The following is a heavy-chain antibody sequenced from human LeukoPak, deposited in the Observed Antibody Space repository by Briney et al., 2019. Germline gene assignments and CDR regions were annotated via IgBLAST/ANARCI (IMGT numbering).Heavy chain of an antibody. CDR1: GGSISSSSYY. D-gene: IGHD3-16*02. J-gene: IGHJ4*02. CDR2: IYYSGST. CDR3: ARDRSFTFGGVIAPGYYFDY. V-gene: IGHV4-39*02. Sequence: PSETLSLTCTVSGGSISSSSYYWGWIRQPPGKGLEWIGSIYYSGSTYYNPSLKSRVTISVDTSKNQFSLKLSSVTAADTAVYYCARDRSFTFGGVIAPGYYFDYWGQGTLVTVSS.